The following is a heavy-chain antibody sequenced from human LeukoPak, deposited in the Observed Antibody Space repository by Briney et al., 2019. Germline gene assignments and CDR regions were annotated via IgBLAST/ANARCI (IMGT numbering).Heavy chain of an antibody. Sequence: GASLQISCKGSGYSFTSYWIGWVRPMPGKGLEWMGIIYPGDSDTRYSPSFQGQVTISADKSISTAYLQWSSLKASDTAMYYCARLEGWPAPWYFDLWGRGTLVTVSS. D-gene: IGHD2-15*01. V-gene: IGHV5-51*01. CDR2: IYPGDSDT. CDR3: ARLEGWPAPWYFDL. CDR1: GYSFTSYW. J-gene: IGHJ2*01.